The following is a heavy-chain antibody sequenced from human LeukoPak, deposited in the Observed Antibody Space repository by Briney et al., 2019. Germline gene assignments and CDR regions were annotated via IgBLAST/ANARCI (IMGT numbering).Heavy chain of an antibody. CDR1: GGSISSYY. CDR3: AANYDFWSDYYFFGY. Sequence: PSETLSLTCTVSGGSISSYYWSWIRQPPGKGLEWIGYIYYSGSTNYNPSLKSRVTISVDTSKNQFSLKLSSVTAADTAVYYCAANYDFWSDYYFFGYWGQGTLVTVSS. J-gene: IGHJ4*02. V-gene: IGHV4-59*01. CDR2: IYYSGST. D-gene: IGHD3-3*01.